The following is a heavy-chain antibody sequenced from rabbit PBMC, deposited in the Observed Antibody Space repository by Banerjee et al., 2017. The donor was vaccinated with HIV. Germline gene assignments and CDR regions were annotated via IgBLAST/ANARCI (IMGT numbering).Heavy chain of an antibody. Sequence: QSLEESGGDLVKPGASLTLTCTASGFSFSSSYYMYWVRQAPGKGLEWIACIWTGSSGSTYYASWAKGRFTISKTSSTTVTLQMTSLTAADTATYFCASSYADTTYVSRYFNLWGPGTLVTVS. CDR2: IWTGSSGST. CDR1: GFSFSSSYY. J-gene: IGHJ4*01. V-gene: IGHV1S40*01. D-gene: IGHD8-1*01. CDR3: ASSYADTTYVSRYFNL.